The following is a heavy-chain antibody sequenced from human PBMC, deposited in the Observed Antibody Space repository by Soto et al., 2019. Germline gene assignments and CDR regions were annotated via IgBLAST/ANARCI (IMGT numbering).Heavy chain of an antibody. Sequence: LRLSCAASGFTFSSYQMNWVRQAPEKGLEWVANIKQDGSEKYYVDSVKGRFTISRDNAKNSLYLQMNSLRAEDTAVYYCARVAPYYYGSGSYYFDYWGQGTLVTVSS. D-gene: IGHD3-10*01. CDR1: GFTFSSYQ. CDR2: IKQDGSEK. V-gene: IGHV3-7*01. CDR3: ARVAPYYYGSGSYYFDY. J-gene: IGHJ4*02.